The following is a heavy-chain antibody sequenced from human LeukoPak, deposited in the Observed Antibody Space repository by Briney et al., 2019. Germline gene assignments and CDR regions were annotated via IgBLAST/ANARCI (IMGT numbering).Heavy chain of an antibody. J-gene: IGHJ1*01. CDR2: IKSDGST. Sequence: GGSLRLSCAASGFTFSSYWMHWVRQIPGKGRVWVSRIKSDGSTNYADSVKGRFTISRDNAKNTLSLQMNSLRAEGTGVYYCARAPSEIGGYYPEYFRHWGQGTLVTVSS. D-gene: IGHD3-22*01. CDR1: GFTFSSYW. V-gene: IGHV3-74*01. CDR3: ARAPSEIGGYYPEYFRH.